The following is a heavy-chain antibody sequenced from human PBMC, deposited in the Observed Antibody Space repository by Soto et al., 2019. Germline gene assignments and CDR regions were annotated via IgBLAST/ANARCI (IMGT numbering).Heavy chain of an antibody. J-gene: IGHJ6*02. Sequence: KTSETLSLTCAVYGGSFSGYYWSWIRQPPGKGLEWIGEINHSGSTNYNPSLKSRVTISVDTSKNQFSLKLSSVTAADTAVYYCARGKVSEYSSGWYVGYYYYYGMDVWGQGTTVTVSS. CDR2: INHSGST. V-gene: IGHV4-34*01. CDR3: ARGKVSEYSSGWYVGYYYYYGMDV. D-gene: IGHD6-19*01. CDR1: GGSFSGYY.